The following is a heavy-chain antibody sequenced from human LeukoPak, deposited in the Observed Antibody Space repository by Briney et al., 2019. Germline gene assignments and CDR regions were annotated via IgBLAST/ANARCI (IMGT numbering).Heavy chain of an antibody. D-gene: IGHD1-14*01. CDR3: ARDSTGNDY. CDR1: GFTFSSYS. V-gene: IGHV3-48*01. CDR2: ISSSSRTI. Sequence: GGSLRLSCAASGFTFSSYSMNWVRQAPGKGLEWVSYISSSSRTIYYADSVKGRFTISRDNAKNSLYLQMNSLRAEDTAVYYCARDSTGNDYWGQGTLVTVSS. J-gene: IGHJ4*02.